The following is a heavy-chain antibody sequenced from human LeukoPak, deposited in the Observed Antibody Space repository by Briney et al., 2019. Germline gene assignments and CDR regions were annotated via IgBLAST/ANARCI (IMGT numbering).Heavy chain of an antibody. J-gene: IGHJ4*02. CDR2: INSNGGST. D-gene: IGHD2-2*02. CDR1: GFTFSSYA. Sequence: PGGSLRLSCAASGFTFSSYAMHWVRQAPGKGLEYVSAINSNGGSTYYANSVKGRFTISRDNSKNTLYLQMGSLRAEDMAVYYCARGAWDCSSTSCYTGFGYWGQGTLVTVSS. CDR3: ARGAWDCSSTSCYTGFGY. V-gene: IGHV3-64*01.